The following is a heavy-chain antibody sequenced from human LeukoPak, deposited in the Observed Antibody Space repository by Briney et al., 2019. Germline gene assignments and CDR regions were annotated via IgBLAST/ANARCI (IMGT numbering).Heavy chain of an antibody. V-gene: IGHV1-69*05. CDR1: GGTFSSYA. J-gene: IGHJ4*02. D-gene: IGHD4-17*01. CDR3: AREINDYGEG. CDR2: IIPIFGTA. Sequence: SVKVSCKASGGTFSSYAINWVRQAPGQGLEWMGRIIPIFGTANYAQKFQGRVTITTDESTSTAYMELSSLRSEDTAVYYCAREINDYGEGWGQGTLVTVSS.